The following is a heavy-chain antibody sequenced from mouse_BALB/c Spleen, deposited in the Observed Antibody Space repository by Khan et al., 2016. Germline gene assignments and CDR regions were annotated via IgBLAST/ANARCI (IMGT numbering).Heavy chain of an antibody. CDR2: VNPNNGGT. Sequence: VQLQQSGPDLVKPGASVNISCKASGYSFTGYYMHWVKESHGKSLEWIGRVNPNNGGTSYNQKFKGKAIFTVEKSSSIAYMELRSLTSEDSAVHYCASVGGHYVGWGQGTTCTVSS. CDR3: ASVGGHYVG. V-gene: IGHV1-26*01. D-gene: IGHD2-1*01. CDR1: GYSFTGYY. J-gene: IGHJ2*01.